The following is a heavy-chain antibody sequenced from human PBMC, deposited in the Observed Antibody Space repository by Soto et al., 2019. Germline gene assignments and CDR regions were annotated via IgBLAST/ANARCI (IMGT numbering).Heavy chain of an antibody. CDR2: ISWNSGSI. CDR3: ATSIAAAGYNWFDP. CDR1: GFTFDDYA. V-gene: IGHV3-9*01. J-gene: IGHJ5*02. D-gene: IGHD6-13*01. Sequence: VQLVESGGGLVQPGRSLRLSCAASGFTFDDYAMHWVRQAPGKGLEWVSGISWNSGSIGYADSVKGRFTISRDNAKNSLYLQMNSLRAEDTALYYCATSIAAAGYNWFDPCGQGTLVTVSS.